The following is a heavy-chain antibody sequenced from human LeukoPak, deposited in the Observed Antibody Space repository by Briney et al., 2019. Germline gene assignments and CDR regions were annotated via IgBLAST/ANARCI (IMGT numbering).Heavy chain of an antibody. CDR1: GFTFSSHG. D-gene: IGHD3-10*01. J-gene: IGHJ3*02. CDR3: ARDRDDAFDI. CDR2: IWYDGSKK. V-gene: IGHV3-33*01. Sequence: GGSLRLSCAASGFTFSSHGMHWVRQAPGKGLEWVAVIWYDGSKKYYADSVKGRFTIPRDNSKNTLYLQMNSLRAEDTAVYYCARDRDDAFDIWGQGTMVTVSS.